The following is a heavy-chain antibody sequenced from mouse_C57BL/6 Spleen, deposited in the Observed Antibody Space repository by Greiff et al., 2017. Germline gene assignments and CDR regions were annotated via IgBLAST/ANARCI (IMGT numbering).Heavy chain of an antibody. D-gene: IGHD3-3*01. J-gene: IGHJ3*01. CDR3: ARTPWLSVCKGCVAY. V-gene: IGHV1-42*01. CDR2: INPSTGGP. Sequence: EVQLQQSGPELVKPGASVKISCKASGYSFTGYDMNWVKQSTGKSLEWIGEINPSTGGPNYNQKFKAKATLTVDKSSSTAYMALTSLTSEDSAVFYSARTPWLSVCKGCVAYWGQGTLVTVSA. CDR1: GYSFTGYD.